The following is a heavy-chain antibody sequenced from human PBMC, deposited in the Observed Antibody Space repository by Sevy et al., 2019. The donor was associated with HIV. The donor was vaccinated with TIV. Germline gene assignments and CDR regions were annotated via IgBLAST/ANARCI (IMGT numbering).Heavy chain of an antibody. Sequence: GGSLRLSCAASGFTFSSYGMQWVRQAPGKGLEWVAVIWNDGSNKYYADSVKGRFTTSRDNSTNPLYLQMNSLRAEDTAVYYCARDVRGEGIRPGDLDYWGQGTLVTVSS. V-gene: IGHV3-33*01. D-gene: IGHD3-10*02. CDR2: IWNDGSNK. CDR1: GFTFSSYG. J-gene: IGHJ4*02. CDR3: ARDVRGEGIRPGDLDY.